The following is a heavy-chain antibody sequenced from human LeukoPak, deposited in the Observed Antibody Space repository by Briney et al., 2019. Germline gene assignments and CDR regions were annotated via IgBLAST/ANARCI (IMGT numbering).Heavy chain of an antibody. J-gene: IGHJ4*02. CDR1: GYTFTSLD. CDR3: ARDGSSVDY. V-gene: IGHV1-8*01. CDR2: INPNSGNR. Sequence: GASVKVSCKASGYTFTSLDINWVRQATGQGLEWMEWINPNSGNRGYAQQFQGRVTITRDTSASTAYMELSSLRSEDTAVYYCARDGSSVDYWGQGTLVTVSS.